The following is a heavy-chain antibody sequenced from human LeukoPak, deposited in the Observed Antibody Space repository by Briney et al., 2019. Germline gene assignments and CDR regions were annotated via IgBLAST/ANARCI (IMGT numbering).Heavy chain of an antibody. Sequence: PSETLSLTCTVSGYSISSGYYWGWIRQPPGKGLEWIGSIYHSGSTYYNPSLKSRVTISVDTSKNQFSLKLSSVTAADTAVYYCARATGLVVVTAISAFDYWGQGTLVTVSS. CDR3: ARATGLVVVTAISAFDY. V-gene: IGHV4-38-2*02. CDR2: IYHSGST. CDR1: GYSISSGYY. J-gene: IGHJ4*02. D-gene: IGHD2-21*02.